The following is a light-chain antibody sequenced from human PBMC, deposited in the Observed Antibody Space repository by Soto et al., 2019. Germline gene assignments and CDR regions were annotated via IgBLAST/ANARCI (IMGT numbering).Light chain of an antibody. J-gene: IGKJ1*01. CDR3: QQYNSYWT. Sequence: DIQMTQSPSTLSASVGDRVTITCRASQSISTWLAWYQQKPGKAPKLLIYKASSLESGVPSRFSGSGSGTEFTLTSSSLQPDYVAIYYPQQYNSYWTFGQGTKVEIK. CDR1: QSISTW. CDR2: KAS. V-gene: IGKV1-5*03.